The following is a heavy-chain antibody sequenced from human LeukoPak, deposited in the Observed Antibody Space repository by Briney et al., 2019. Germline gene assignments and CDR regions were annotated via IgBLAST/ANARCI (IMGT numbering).Heavy chain of an antibody. CDR2: IYSGGKT. CDR3: ARGLIEMATIYLDH. Sequence: GGSLRLSCAASGFTVSSNYMSWVRQAPGKGLEWVSIIYSGGKTYYADSVKGRFTISRDESKNTLYLQMNSLRAEDTAVYYCARGLIEMATIYLDHWGQGTLVTVSS. D-gene: IGHD5-24*01. V-gene: IGHV3-53*01. J-gene: IGHJ4*02. CDR1: GFTVSSNY.